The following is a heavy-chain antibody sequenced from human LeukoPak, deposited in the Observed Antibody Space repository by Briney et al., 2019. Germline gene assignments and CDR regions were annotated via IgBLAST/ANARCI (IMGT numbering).Heavy chain of an antibody. CDR3: ARDRVLRYFDWLPEPKKRARFDP. J-gene: IGHJ5*02. CDR1: GYTFTSYG. CDR2: ISAYNGNT. Sequence: ASVKVSFKASGYTFTSYGISWVRQAPGQGLEWMGWISAYNGNTNYAQKLQGRVTMTTDTSTSTAYMELRSLRSDDTAVYYCARDRVLRYFDWLPEPKKRARFDPWGQGTLVTVSS. D-gene: IGHD3-9*01. V-gene: IGHV1-18*01.